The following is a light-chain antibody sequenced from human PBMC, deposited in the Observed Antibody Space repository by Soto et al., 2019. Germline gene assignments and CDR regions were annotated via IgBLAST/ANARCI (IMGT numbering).Light chain of an antibody. CDR1: LSLLHSNGFNY. Sequence: DIVMTQSPLSLPVTPGEPAAISCRSSLSLLHSNGFNYLDWYLKKPVQSPQLLICLGSNRASGVPDRFSGSGSGTDFTLDISRVEAEDVGVYYCMEGLQSRTFGQGTKVDIK. CDR2: LGS. CDR3: MEGLQSRT. J-gene: IGKJ1*01. V-gene: IGKV2-28*01.